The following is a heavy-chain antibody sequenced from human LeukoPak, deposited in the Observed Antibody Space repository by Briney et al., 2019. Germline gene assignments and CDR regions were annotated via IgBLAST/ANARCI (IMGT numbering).Heavy chain of an antibody. J-gene: IGHJ4*02. Sequence: GGSLRLSCAASGFTFSNYAMSWVRQAPGKGLEWVSTISGGGGGGTTYYTESVKGRFTISRDNSKNTLYLQMNSLRAEDTAVYYCAKDSRTLKATGYWGQGTLVTVSS. V-gene: IGHV3-23*01. CDR1: GFTFSNYA. CDR3: AKDSRTLKATGY. CDR2: ISGGGGGGTT.